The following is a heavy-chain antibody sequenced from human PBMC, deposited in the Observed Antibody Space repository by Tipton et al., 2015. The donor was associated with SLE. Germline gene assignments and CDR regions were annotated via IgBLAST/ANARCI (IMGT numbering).Heavy chain of an antibody. V-gene: IGHV1-2*02. J-gene: IGHJ5*02. CDR1: GYTLTGYY. D-gene: IGHD6-13*01. CDR3: ARGVYSSSWGRWFDP. CDR2: INPNSGGT. Sequence: QVQLVQSGAEVKKPGASVKVSCKASGYTLTGYYMHWVRQAPGQGLEWMGWINPNSGGTNYAQKFQGRVTMTRDTSISTAYMELSRLRSDDTAVYYCARGVYSSSWGRWFDPWGQGTLVTVSS.